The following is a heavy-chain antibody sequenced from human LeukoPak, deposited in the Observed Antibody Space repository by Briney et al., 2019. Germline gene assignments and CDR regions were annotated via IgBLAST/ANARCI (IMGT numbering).Heavy chain of an antibody. D-gene: IGHD3-22*01. CDR1: GFTFSNYA. Sequence: LTGGSLRLSCAASGFTFSNYAMHWVRQAPGKRLEWVAITSFDGTNKYYTDSVKGRFTISRDNSKNTLYLQMNSLRAEDTAVYYCARDYYYDSSAYWGCVGYWGQGTLVTVSS. J-gene: IGHJ4*02. CDR2: TSFDGTNK. CDR3: ARDYYYDSSAYWGCVGY. V-gene: IGHV3-30-3*01.